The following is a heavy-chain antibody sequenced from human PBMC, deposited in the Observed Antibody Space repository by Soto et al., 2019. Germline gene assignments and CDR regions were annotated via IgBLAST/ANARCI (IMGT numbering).Heavy chain of an antibody. J-gene: IGHJ4*02. CDR2: IYYSGST. Sequence: PSETLSLTCTVSGGSISSGGNYWSWIRQHPGKGLEWIGYIYYSGSTYYNPSLKSRVTISVDTSKNQFSLKLSSVTAADTAVYYCARDYGSGSYYNVGYWGQGTLVTVSS. V-gene: IGHV4-31*03. CDR3: ARDYGSGSYYNVGY. CDR1: GGSISSGGNY. D-gene: IGHD3-10*01.